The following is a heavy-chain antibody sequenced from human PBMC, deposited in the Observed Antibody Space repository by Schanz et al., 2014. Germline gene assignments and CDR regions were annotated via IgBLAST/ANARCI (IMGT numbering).Heavy chain of an antibody. CDR1: GFSFSTSA. V-gene: IGHV3-23*01. Sequence: EVQLLESGGGLVQPGGSLRLSCAASGFSFSTSAMSWVRQVPGKGLEWVSSFNDGGVNKYYADSVKGRFTISSDNSKSTLYLQMSSLRAEDTAVYYCAKSQGSSFDSWGQGTLVTVSS. CDR2: FNDGGVNK. CDR3: AKSQGSSFDS. D-gene: IGHD6-13*01. J-gene: IGHJ4*02.